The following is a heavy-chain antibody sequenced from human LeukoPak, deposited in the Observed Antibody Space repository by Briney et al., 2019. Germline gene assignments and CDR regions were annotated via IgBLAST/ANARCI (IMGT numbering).Heavy chain of an antibody. J-gene: IGHJ4*02. D-gene: IGHD6-25*01. CDR2: IKQDGSEK. V-gene: IGHV3-7*01. Sequence: GGFLRLSCAASGFTFSSYWMSWVRQAPGKGLEWVANIKQDGSEKYYVDSVKGRFTISRDNAKNSLYLQMNSLRAEDTAVYYCARGPHIAATSYWGQGTLVTVSP. CDR3: ARGPHIAATSY. CDR1: GFTFSSYW.